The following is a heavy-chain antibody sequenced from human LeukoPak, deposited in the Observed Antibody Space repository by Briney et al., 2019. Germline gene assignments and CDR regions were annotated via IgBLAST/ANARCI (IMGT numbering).Heavy chain of an antibody. V-gene: IGHV3-21*01. CDR1: GFTFSTYS. D-gene: IGHD3-9*01. CDR3: ARATTYDILTGYSDY. Sequence: GGSLRLSCAASGFTFSTYSMNWVRQAPGKGLEWVSSISSSSSYIYYADSVKGRFTISRDNAKKSLYLQMNSLRAEDTAIYYCARATTYDILTGYSDYWGQGTLVTVSS. CDR2: ISSSSSYI. J-gene: IGHJ4*02.